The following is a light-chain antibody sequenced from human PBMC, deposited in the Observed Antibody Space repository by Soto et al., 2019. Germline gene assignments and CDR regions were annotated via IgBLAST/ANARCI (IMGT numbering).Light chain of an antibody. CDR1: QSISSY. CDR3: QQSYSNPPENT. Sequence: DIQMTQSPSSLSASVGDRVTITCRASQSISSYLNWYQQKPGKAPKLLIYAASSLQSGVPSRFSGGGYGIYLTLTIISLQHEDVAIYYCQQSYSNPPENTFGQGTKLEIK. J-gene: IGKJ2*01. V-gene: IGKV1-39*01. CDR2: AAS.